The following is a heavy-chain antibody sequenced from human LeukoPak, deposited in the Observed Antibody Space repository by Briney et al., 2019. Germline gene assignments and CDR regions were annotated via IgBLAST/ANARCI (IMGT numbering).Heavy chain of an antibody. V-gene: IGHV4-59*01. J-gene: IGHJ4*02. CDR3: ARWGSIAVARFDY. Sequence: PSETLSLTCTVSGGSISSYYWSWIRQPPGKGLEWIGYIYYTGSTNYNPSLTSRVNISVHTSKNQFSLNLTSVTAADTAVYYCARWGSIAVARFDYWGQGTLVTVSS. CDR2: IYYTGST. CDR1: GGSISSYY. D-gene: IGHD6-6*01.